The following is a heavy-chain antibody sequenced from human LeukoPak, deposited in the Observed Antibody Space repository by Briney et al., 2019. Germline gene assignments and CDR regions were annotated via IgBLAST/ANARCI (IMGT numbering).Heavy chain of an antibody. D-gene: IGHD5-12*01. CDR2: ISGSGGST. V-gene: IGHV3-23*01. J-gene: IGHJ2*01. CDR3: TKKGCSGGACPYYDWYFDL. CDR1: GFTFSSYA. Sequence: GGSLRLSCAASGFTFSSYAMSWVRQAPGKGLEWVSAISGSGGSTYYADSVKGRFTISRDNSKNTLYLQMNSLRAEDTAVYYCTKKGCSGGACPYYDWYFDLWGRGTLVTVSS.